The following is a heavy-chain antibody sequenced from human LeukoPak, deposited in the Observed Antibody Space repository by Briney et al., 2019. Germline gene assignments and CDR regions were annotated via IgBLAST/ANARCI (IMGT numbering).Heavy chain of an antibody. J-gene: IGHJ4*02. Sequence: GGALRLSCADSGITLSNYGMRWVRQGPGKGLEWVAGISGSGGSTNYADSVKGRFTISRDNRKNKLYLQMNSLRAEDTAVYFCAKRGVVIRVILVGFHKEAYYFDSWGQGALVTVSS. CDR1: GITLSNYG. D-gene: IGHD3-22*01. CDR3: AKRGVVIRVILVGFHKEAYYFDS. CDR2: ISGSGGST. V-gene: IGHV3-23*01.